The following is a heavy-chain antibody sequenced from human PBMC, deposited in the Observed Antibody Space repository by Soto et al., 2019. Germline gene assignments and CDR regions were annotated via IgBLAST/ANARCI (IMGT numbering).Heavy chain of an antibody. J-gene: IGHJ4*02. V-gene: IGHV3-23*01. CDR2: ISGSGGST. D-gene: IGHD2-2*01. Sequence: EVQVLESGGGLVQPGGSLRLSCVASGFTFTTYAMTWVRQAPGKGLEWVSIISGSGGSTHYADSVKGRFIISRDNSKNTLYMPMTGLRAEATAVYYCAKTGFGRYCSSTSCVHFDYWGQGTLVTVSS. CDR1: GFTFTTYA. CDR3: AKTGFGRYCSSTSCVHFDY.